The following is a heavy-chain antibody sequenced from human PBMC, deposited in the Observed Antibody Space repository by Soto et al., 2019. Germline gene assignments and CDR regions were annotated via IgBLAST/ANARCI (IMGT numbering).Heavy chain of an antibody. Sequence: GASVKVSCKASGGTFSSYAISWVRQAPGQGLEWMGGIIPIFGTANYAQKFQGRVTITADESTSTAYMELSSLRSEDTAVYYCARSVGGTVATIASYYYYGMDVWGQGTTVTVSS. CDR2: IIPIFGTA. CDR3: ARSVGGTVATIASYYYYGMDV. D-gene: IGHD5-12*01. CDR1: GGTFSSYA. V-gene: IGHV1-69*13. J-gene: IGHJ6*02.